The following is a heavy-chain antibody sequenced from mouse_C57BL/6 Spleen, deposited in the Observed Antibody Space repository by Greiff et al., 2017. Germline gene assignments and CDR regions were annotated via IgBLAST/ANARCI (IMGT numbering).Heavy chain of an antibody. J-gene: IGHJ3*01. CDR2: INPNNGTT. CDR3: ARLGDSSGWVAC. D-gene: IGHD3-3*01. Sequence: EVQLQESGPELVKPGASVKISCKASGYSFTDYNMNWVKQSPGKSLEWIGGINPNNGTTSYNQKFKGKATLTVDQSASTAYMQLNSLTSEDSAVDYCARLGDSSGWVACWGQGTLVTVSA. V-gene: IGHV1-39*01. CDR1: GYSFTDYN.